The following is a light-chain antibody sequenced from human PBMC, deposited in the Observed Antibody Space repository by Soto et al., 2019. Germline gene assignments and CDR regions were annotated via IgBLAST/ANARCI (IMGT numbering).Light chain of an antibody. CDR1: QDIRTN. V-gene: IGKV1-6*01. Sequence: AIQMTQSPSSLSASVGDRVTITCRASQDIRTNLGWYQQKPGKAPKLLIYSASSLQSGVPSRFTGTASGTDFTLTISSLQPEDFATYYCLQHNSGPRTFGQGTKVDIK. CDR2: SAS. J-gene: IGKJ1*01. CDR3: LQHNSGPRT.